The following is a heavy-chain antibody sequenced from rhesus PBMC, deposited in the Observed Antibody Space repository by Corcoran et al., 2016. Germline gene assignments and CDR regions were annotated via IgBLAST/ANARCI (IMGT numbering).Heavy chain of an antibody. V-gene: IGHV4-106*01. Sequence: QVQLPESGPGLVKPSETLSLPCAVSGGSVSDAYYWVWIRQPPGKGLEWIGYIYGSGGGTNYNPSLKNRVTISIDMSKNQFSLKLNSVTAADTAMYYCARPYSGSYYRFDVWGAGVLVTVSS. CDR3: ARPYSGSYYRFDV. CDR2: IYGSGGGT. D-gene: IGHD3-16*01. CDR1: GGSVSDAYY. J-gene: IGHJ5-1*01.